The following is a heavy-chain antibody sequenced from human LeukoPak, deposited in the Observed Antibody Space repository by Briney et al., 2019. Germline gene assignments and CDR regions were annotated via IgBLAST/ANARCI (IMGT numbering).Heavy chain of an antibody. V-gene: IGHV5-51*01. CDR3: ARSIRIVGATRGSYYYMDV. Sequence: GESLKISCKGSGYSFTSYWIGWVRQMPGKGLEWMGIIYPGDSDTRYSPSFQGQVTISADKSISTAYLQWSSLKASDTAMYYCARSIRIVGATRGSYYYMDVWGKGTTVTVSS. CDR2: IYPGDSDT. CDR1: GYSFTSYW. D-gene: IGHD1-26*01. J-gene: IGHJ6*03.